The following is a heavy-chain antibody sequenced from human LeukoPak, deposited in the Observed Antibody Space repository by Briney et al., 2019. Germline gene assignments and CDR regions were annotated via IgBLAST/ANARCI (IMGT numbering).Heavy chain of an antibody. J-gene: IGHJ6*03. CDR3: AREGIAARLTYYYYYMDV. CDR1: GGSISSSSYY. D-gene: IGHD6-6*01. V-gene: IGHV4-61*02. Sequence: PSETLSLTCTVSGGSISSSSYYWGWIRQPPGKGLEWIGRIYTSGSTNYNPSLKSRVTISVDTSKNQFSLKLSSVTAADTAVYYCAREGIAARLTYYYYYMDVWGKGTTVTVSS. CDR2: IYTSGST.